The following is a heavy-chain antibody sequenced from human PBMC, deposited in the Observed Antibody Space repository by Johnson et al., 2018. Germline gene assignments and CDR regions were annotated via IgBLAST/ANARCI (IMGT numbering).Heavy chain of an antibody. CDR3: ARDYHQPVLNGMDV. J-gene: IGHJ6*02. Sequence: QVQLVESGGRVVQPGRSLRLSCAASGFTFSSYAMHWVRQAPGKGLEWVALIWFDGTDRYYADSVKGRFTISRDNAKNSLYLEMNSLRVEDTAVYYCARDYHQPVLNGMDVWGQGTTVTVSS. CDR2: IWFDGTDR. V-gene: IGHV3-30*04. D-gene: IGHD2-2*01. CDR1: GFTFSSYA.